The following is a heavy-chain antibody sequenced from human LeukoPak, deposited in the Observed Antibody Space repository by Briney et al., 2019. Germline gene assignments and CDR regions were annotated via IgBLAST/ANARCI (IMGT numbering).Heavy chain of an antibody. D-gene: IGHD5-24*01. Sequence: ASVKVSCKASGYTFTSYTINWLRQAPGQGLEWMGWINPNSGGTNYAQKFQGWVTMTRDTSISTAYMELSRLRSDDTAVYYCARAGTVEMTPLDYWGQGTLVTVSS. CDR2: INPNSGGT. V-gene: IGHV1-2*04. CDR3: ARAGTVEMTPLDY. J-gene: IGHJ4*02. CDR1: GYTFTSYT.